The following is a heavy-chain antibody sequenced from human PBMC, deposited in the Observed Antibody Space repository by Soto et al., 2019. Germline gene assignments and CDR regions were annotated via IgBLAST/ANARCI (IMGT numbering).Heavy chain of an antibody. V-gene: IGHV3-43*01. CDR2: ISWDGGST. D-gene: IGHD2-8*01. CDR3: AKDMYFNYYGMDV. J-gene: IGHJ6*02. CDR1: GFTFDDYT. Sequence: GGSLRLSCAASGFTFDDYTMHWVRQAPGKGLEWVSLISWDGGSTYYADSVKGRFTISRDNSKNSLYLQMNSLRTEDTALYYCAKDMYFNYYGMDVWGQGTTVTVSS.